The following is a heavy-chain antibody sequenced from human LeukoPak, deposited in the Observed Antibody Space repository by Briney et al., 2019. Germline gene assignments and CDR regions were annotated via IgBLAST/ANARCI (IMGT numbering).Heavy chain of an antibody. CDR1: GFTFSNYG. CDR2: ISYDGSNN. J-gene: IGHJ4*02. CDR3: AKDNVAAAGRYFDY. V-gene: IGHV3-30*18. D-gene: IGHD6-13*01. Sequence: PGGSLRLSCAASGFTFSNYGMHWVRQAPGKGLEWVALISYDGSNNYFADSVKGRFTISRDNSKNTLYLQMHSLRAEDTAVYYCAKDNVAAAGRYFDYWGQGTLVTVSS.